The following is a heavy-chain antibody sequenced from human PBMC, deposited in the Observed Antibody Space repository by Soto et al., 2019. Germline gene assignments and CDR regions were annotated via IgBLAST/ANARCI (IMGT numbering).Heavy chain of an antibody. CDR3: AREERVHDYYYRMDV. CDR2: ISCCGSNK. V-gene: IGHV3-30-3*01. Sequence: GGSVRFWCAASGFTFSSYAMHRVRQAPGKGVEWVAVISCCGSNKYYADSVKCRFTISRDNSKNTLYLQMNSLRAEDTDVYYCAREERVHDYYYRMDVWGQGTTVTVSS. J-gene: IGHJ6*02. CDR1: GFTFSSYA.